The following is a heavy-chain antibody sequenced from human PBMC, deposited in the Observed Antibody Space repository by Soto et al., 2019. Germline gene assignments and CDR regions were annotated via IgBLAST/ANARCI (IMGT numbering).Heavy chain of an antibody. CDR2: INPETGAT. D-gene: IGHD2-2*01. V-gene: IGHV1-2*02. CDR1: GYTFTGYY. CDR3: ARERYQVISDGMDV. Sequence: QVQLVQSGADVKTPGASVRVSCTASGYTFTGYYVHWVREAPGQGLEWMGWINPETGATSYAQKFQGRVTLSRDTSINTAYLELSSLRFDDAAVYFCARERYQVISDGMDVWGQGTTVTVSS. J-gene: IGHJ6*02.